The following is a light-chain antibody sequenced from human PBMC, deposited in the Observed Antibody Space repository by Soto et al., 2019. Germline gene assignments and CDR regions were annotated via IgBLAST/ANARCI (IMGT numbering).Light chain of an antibody. CDR2: DAS. Sequence: EIVLTQSPATLSLSPGERATLSCRASQSVSSYLAWYQQKPGQAPRLLIYDASNRATGIPARFSGSGSGTDFTLTISSLEPEDFAVYYCQQRSNGPLLTCGGGTKV. CDR3: QQRSNGPLLT. CDR1: QSVSSY. V-gene: IGKV3-11*01. J-gene: IGKJ4*01.